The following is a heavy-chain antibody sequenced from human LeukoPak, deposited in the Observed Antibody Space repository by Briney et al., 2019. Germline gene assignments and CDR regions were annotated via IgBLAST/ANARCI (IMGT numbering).Heavy chain of an antibody. CDR2: IFTSGIT. V-gene: IGHV4-4*07. Sequence: SETLSLTCTVSGGSISIYYWNWIRQPPGKRLEWIGRIFTSGITNYNPSLKRRVTMSVNTSKNQFSLNLSSVTAADTAVYYCARESSGSYYHPQGYMDVWGKGTTVTVSS. CDR1: GGSISIYY. J-gene: IGHJ6*03. D-gene: IGHD3-10*01. CDR3: ARESSGSYYHPQGYMDV.